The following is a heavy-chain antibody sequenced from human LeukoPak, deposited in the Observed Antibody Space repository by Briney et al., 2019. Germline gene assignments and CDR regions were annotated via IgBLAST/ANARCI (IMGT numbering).Heavy chain of an antibody. V-gene: IGHV3-7*03. J-gene: IGHJ6*02. CDR2: VNRDGSET. CDR1: GFALSSHW. Sequence: GGSLRLSCAASGFALSSHWMTWVRQVPGRGPEWVANVNRDGSETYYLDSVKGRFTISKDDVKNSLYLQMNSLRAEDTALYHCARNNGMDVWGQGTTVIVSS. CDR3: ARNNGMDV.